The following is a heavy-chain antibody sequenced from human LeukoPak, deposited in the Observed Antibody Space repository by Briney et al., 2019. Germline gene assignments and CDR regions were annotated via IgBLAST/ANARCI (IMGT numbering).Heavy chain of an antibody. V-gene: IGHV1-8*03. CDR1: GYTFTSYD. D-gene: IGHD3-10*01. J-gene: IGHJ4*02. Sequence: ASVKVSCKASGYTFTSYDINWVRQAAGQGLEWMGWMNPNSGNTGYAQKFQGRVTITRNTSISTAYMELSSLRSEDTAVYYCARGPLWFGEFNYWGQGTLVTVSS. CDR3: ARGPLWFGEFNY. CDR2: MNPNSGNT.